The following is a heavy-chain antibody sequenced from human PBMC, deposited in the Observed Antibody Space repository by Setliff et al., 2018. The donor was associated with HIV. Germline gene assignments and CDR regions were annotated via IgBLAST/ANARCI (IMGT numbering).Heavy chain of an antibody. D-gene: IGHD4-17*01. V-gene: IGHV4-39*01. Sequence: TSETLSLTCTVSAGSIRSSTYYWAWIRQPPGKGLEWIGTIYYSGSTYYNPSLKSRATISVDTSKNQFSLKLSSVTAADTAVYYCARYDYGDFDYWGQGTPVTVSS. CDR2: IYYSGST. J-gene: IGHJ4*02. CDR1: AGSIRSSTYY. CDR3: ARYDYGDFDY.